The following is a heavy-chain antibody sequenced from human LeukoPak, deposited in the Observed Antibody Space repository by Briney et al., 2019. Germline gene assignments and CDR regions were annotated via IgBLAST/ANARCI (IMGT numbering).Heavy chain of an antibody. D-gene: IGHD3-10*01. CDR1: GYTFTSYG. J-gene: IGHJ6*03. V-gene: IGHV1-18*01. CDR2: ISAYNGNT. CDR3: ARAGAVLWFGELSIGYMDV. Sequence: ASVKVSCKASGYTFTSYGISWVRQAPGQGLEWMGWISAYNGNTNYAQKLQGRVTMTTDTSTSTAYMELRSLRSDDTAVYYCARAGAVLWFGELSIGYMDVWGKGTTVTVSS.